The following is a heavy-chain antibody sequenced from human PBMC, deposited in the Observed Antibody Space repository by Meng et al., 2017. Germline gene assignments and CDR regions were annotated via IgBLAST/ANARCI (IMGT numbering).Heavy chain of an antibody. D-gene: IGHD5-18*01. CDR1: GGTFSSYA. J-gene: IGHJ3*02. CDR2: IIPIFGTA. V-gene: IGHV1-69*05. CDR3: ARGYRGYSYVHDAFDI. Sequence: QVQLGQSGAEVKKPGSPVEGSGKASGGTFSSYAISWVRQAPGQGLEWMGGIIPIFGTANYAQKFQGRVTITTDESTSTAYMELSSLRSEDTAVYYCARGYRGYSYVHDAFDIWGQGTMVTVSS.